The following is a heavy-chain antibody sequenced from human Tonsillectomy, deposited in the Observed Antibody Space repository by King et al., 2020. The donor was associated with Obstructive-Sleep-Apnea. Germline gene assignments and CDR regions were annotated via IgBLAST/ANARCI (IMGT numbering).Heavy chain of an antibody. CDR1: GFTFSSYA. CDR2: ISGTGGST. V-gene: IGHV3-23*04. Sequence: VQLVESGGGLVQPGGSLRLSCAASGFTFSSYAMSWVRQAPGKGLEWVSVISGTGGSTYYADSVKGRFTISRDNSKNTLYLQMNSLRAEDTAVYYCANGGSGYREYFQHWGQGTLVTVSS. CDR3: ANGGSGYREYFQH. D-gene: IGHD3-22*01. J-gene: IGHJ1*01.